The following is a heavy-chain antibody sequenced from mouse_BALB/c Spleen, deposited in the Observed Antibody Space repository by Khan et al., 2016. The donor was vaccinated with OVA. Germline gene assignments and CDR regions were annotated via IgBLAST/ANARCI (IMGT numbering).Heavy chain of an antibody. Sequence: VQLQQSGPELVKPGASVKMSCKTSGYTFTDYDIRWVKQRTGQGLEWIGEIYPGSGSTYYNEKFKGKATLTADKSSNTADMQLSSLTSEDSAVYFCAKIFYGNSYAMDYWGQGTAVTVSS. V-gene: IGHV1-77*01. CDR1: GYTFTDYD. CDR3: AKIFYGNSYAMDY. D-gene: IGHD2-1*01. CDR2: IYPGSGST. J-gene: IGHJ4*01.